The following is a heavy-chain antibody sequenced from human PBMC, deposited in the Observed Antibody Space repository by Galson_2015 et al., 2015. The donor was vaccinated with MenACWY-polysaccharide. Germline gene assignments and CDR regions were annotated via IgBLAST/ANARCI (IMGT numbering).Heavy chain of an antibody. Sequence: SETLSLTCTVSGGSISSYYWSWIRQPPGEGLEWIGYIYYSGSTNYNPSLKSRVTISVDTSKNQFSLKLSSVTAADTAVYYCARGSGWYRAYYYGMDVWGQGTTVTVSS. J-gene: IGHJ6*02. CDR3: ARGSGWYRAYYYGMDV. CDR2: IYYSGST. V-gene: IGHV4-59*01. D-gene: IGHD6-19*01. CDR1: GGSISSYY.